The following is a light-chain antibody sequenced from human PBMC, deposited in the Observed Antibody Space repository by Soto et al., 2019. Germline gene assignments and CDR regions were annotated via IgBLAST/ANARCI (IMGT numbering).Light chain of an antibody. V-gene: IGKV3-20*01. J-gene: IGKJ1*01. CDR1: QSVNSPY. CDR3: QNHGTT. Sequence: EIVLTQSPGTLSLSPGERATLSCGASQSVNSPYLPWYQQKPGQAPRLLLYAASSRATGIPDRFSGGGSGTEFTLTISRLEPEDSAVYYCQNHGTTFGQGTKVDIK. CDR2: AAS.